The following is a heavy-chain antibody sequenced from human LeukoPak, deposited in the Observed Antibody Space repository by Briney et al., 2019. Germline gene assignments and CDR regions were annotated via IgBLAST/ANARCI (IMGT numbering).Heavy chain of an antibody. V-gene: IGHV3-74*03. CDR3: AKDRSSGWPHFLDY. D-gene: IGHD6-19*01. Sequence: PGGYLRLSCEASGFTFSSYWMHWVRQVPGKGLMWVSRINTDGSETTYADSVKGRFTISRDNAKNTLYLQVSSLRADDTAVYYCAKDRSSGWPHFLDYWGQGTLVTVSS. J-gene: IGHJ4*02. CDR2: INTDGSET. CDR1: GFTFSSYW.